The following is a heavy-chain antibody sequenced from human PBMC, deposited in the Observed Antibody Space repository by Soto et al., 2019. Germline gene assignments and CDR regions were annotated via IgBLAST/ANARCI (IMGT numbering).Heavy chain of an antibody. V-gene: IGHV1-69*06. CDR2: TIPVFNTA. J-gene: IGHJ3*02. Sequence: QVQLEQSGAEVKKPGSSVKISCKASGGTLSDHGVSWLRQAPGQGLEWVGGTIPVFNTAKYAPKFQDRVTIEADKPTSIAYMELGSLRSDDTAFYYCARGVYGSGTYYTGPSAFDIWGQGTLVIVSS. D-gene: IGHD3-10*01. CDR1: GGTLSDHG. CDR3: ARGVYGSGTYYTGPSAFDI.